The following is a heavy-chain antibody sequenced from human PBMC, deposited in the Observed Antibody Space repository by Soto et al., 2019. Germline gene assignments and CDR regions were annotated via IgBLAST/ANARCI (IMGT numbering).Heavy chain of an antibody. Sequence: QVQLPESGPGLVKPSETLSLTCTVSGGSISSYYWSWIRQPPGKGLEWIGYIYYSGRTNYNPALKSRVTISVDTSKNQCSLMLSSVTAEDTAVYYCARFEYSSFMDVWGQGTTVTVSS. CDR3: ARFEYSSFMDV. CDR1: GGSISSYY. D-gene: IGHD6-6*01. CDR2: IYYSGRT. J-gene: IGHJ6*02. V-gene: IGHV4-59*01.